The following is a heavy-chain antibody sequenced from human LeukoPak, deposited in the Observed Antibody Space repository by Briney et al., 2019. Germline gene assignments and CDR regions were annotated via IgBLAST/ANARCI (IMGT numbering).Heavy chain of an antibody. CDR1: GASISSGGYY. CDR2: IYYSGST. Sequence: SQTLSLTCTVSGASISSGGYYWSWIRQPPGKGLEWIGYIYYSGSTYYNPSLKSRVTISVDTSKNQFSLKLSSVTAADTAVYYCARGFGSTDYGMDVWGQGTTVTVSS. V-gene: IGHV4-30-4*01. D-gene: IGHD3-16*01. CDR3: ARGFGSTDYGMDV. J-gene: IGHJ6*02.